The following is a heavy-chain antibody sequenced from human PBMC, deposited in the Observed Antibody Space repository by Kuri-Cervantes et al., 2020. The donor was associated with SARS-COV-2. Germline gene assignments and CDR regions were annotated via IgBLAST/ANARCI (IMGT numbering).Heavy chain of an antibody. CDR3: TRESLGYCTNGVCPAVAFDI. Sequence: GGSLRLSCAASGFTVSSNYMSWVRQAPGKGLEWVGFIRSKAYGGTTEYTASVKGRFTISRDDSKSIAYLQMNSLKTEDTAVYYCTRESLGYCTNGVCPAVAFDIWGQGTMVTVSS. CDR1: GFTVSSNY. J-gene: IGHJ3*02. D-gene: IGHD2-8*01. CDR2: IRSKAYGGTT. V-gene: IGHV3-71*01.